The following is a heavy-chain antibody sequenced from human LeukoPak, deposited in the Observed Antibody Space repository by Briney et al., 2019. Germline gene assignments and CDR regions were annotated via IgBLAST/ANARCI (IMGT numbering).Heavy chain of an antibody. J-gene: IGHJ4*02. D-gene: IGHD5-24*01. CDR1: GDSVSINSAA. V-gene: IGHV6-1*01. CDR2: TYYRSKGYN. Sequence: SQTLSLTCAISGDSVSINSAAWNWIRQSPSRGLEWLGRTYYRSKGYNDYAVSVKSRITINPDTSKNQFSLQLSSVTPEDTAVYYCARGVRDGYNRGFDYWGQGTLVTVSS. CDR3: ARGVRDGYNRGFDY.